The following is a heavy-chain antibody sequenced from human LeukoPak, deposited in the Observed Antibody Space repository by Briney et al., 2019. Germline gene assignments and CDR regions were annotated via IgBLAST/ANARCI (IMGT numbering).Heavy chain of an antibody. J-gene: IGHJ4*02. D-gene: IGHD4-17*01. CDR1: GGSFSGYY. CDR2: INHSGSA. Sequence: SETLSLTCAVSGGSFSGYYWTLIRQPPGKGLEWIGEINHSGSANYNPSLKSRVTISLDASKNQFSLNLSSVTAADTAVYYCARGQGTVTTHWGQGTLVTVSS. V-gene: IGHV4-34*01. CDR3: ARGQGTVTTH.